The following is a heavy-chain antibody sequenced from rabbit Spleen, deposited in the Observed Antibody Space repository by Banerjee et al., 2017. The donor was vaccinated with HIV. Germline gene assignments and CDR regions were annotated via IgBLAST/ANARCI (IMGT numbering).Heavy chain of an antibody. Sequence: QEQLEESGGDLVKPEGSLTLTCTASGFSFSSSYYMCWVRQAPGKGLEWIGCIHTGYGSTYYASWVNGRFSISKTSSTVTLQMTSLTAADTATYFCARGVNNAGDGHTLWGPGTLVTVS. V-gene: IGHV1S45*01. J-gene: IGHJ4*01. CDR3: ARGVNNAGDGHTL. CDR2: IHTGYGST. D-gene: IGHD4-2*01. CDR1: GFSFSSSYY.